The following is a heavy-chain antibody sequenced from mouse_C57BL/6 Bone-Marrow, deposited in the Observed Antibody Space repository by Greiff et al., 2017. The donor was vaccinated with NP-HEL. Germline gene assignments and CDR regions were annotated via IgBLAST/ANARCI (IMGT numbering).Heavy chain of an antibody. CDR2: IDPSDSYT. D-gene: IGHD1-1*02. V-gene: IGHV1-69*01. Sequence: VQLQQSGAELVMPGASVKLSCKASGYTFTSYWMHWVKQRPGQGLEWIGEIDPSDSYTNYNQKFKGKSTLTVDKSSSTAYMQLSSLTSEDSAVYYCARSLLELCGSHYFGCWGQGTTRPVSS. CDR1: GYTFTSYW. CDR3: ARSLLELCGSHYFGC. J-gene: IGHJ2*01.